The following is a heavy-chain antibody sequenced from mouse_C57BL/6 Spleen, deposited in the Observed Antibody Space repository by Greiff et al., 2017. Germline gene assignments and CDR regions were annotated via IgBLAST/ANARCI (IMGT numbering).Heavy chain of an antibody. CDR2: IRSKSNNYAT. CDR3: VRLGYDGGYAMDY. Sequence: EVQGVESGGGLVQPKGSLKLSCAASGFSFNTYAMNWVRQAPGKGLEWVARIRSKSNNYATYYADSVKDRFTISRDDSESMLYLQMNNLKTEDTAMYYCVRLGYDGGYAMDYWGQGTSVTVSS. CDR1: GFSFNTYA. D-gene: IGHD2-2*01. J-gene: IGHJ4*01. V-gene: IGHV10-1*01.